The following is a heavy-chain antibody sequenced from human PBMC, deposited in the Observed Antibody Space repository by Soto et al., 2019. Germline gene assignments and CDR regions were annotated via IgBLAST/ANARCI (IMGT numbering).Heavy chain of an antibody. J-gene: IGHJ6*02. CDR2: ISAFNGNT. D-gene: IGHD2-8*01. CDR3: ARGGNIVLAPAAGHYFQYYGMDV. V-gene: IGHV1-18*01. Sequence: ASVKVSCKASGYTFSSFDISWVRQAPGQGLEWMGWISAFNGNTKYAQKLQGRVTMTTDTSTSTAYMELGSLRSDDTAVYYCARGGNIVLAPAAGHYFQYYGMDVWGQGTKVTVYS. CDR1: GYTFSSFD.